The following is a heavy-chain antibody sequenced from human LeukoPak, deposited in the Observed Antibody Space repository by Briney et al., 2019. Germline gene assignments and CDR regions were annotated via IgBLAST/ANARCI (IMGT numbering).Heavy chain of an antibody. D-gene: IGHD3-10*01. CDR3: ARDHGSAYYRAPRH. Sequence: GASVKVSCKASGYTFTSYGISWVRQAPGQGLEWMGTINPSGGSTTNAQKFQGRVTMTRDTSTSTVYMELSSLRSEDTAVYYCARDHGSAYYRAPRHWGQGTLVTVSS. CDR2: INPSGGST. V-gene: IGHV1-46*01. J-gene: IGHJ4*02. CDR1: GYTFTSYG.